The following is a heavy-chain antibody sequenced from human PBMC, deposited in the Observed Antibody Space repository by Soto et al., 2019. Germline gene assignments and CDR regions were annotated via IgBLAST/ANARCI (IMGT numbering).Heavy chain of an antibody. CDR3: ARDLEYSSSSELDY. V-gene: IGHV1-24*01. CDR2: FDPEDGET. Sequence: GASVKVSCKVSGYTLTELSMHWVRQAPGKGLEWMGGFDPEDGETIYAQKFQGRVTMTEDTSTDTAYMELSSLRSEDTAVHYCARDLEYSSSSELDYWGQGTLVTVSS. D-gene: IGHD6-6*01. J-gene: IGHJ4*02. CDR1: GYTLTELS.